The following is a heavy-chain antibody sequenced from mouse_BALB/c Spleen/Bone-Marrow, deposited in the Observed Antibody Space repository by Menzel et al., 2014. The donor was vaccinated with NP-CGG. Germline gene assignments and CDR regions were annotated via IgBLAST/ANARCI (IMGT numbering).Heavy chain of an antibody. Sequence: EVNVVESGGGLVKPGGSLKFSCAASGFTFSDYYMYWVRQTPEKRLEWVATISDGGSYTYYPDSVKGRFTISRDNAKNNLYLQMSSLKSEDTAMYYCANYYGSTWFAYWGQGTLVTVSA. CDR2: ISDGGSYT. V-gene: IGHV5-4*02. J-gene: IGHJ3*01. CDR3: ANYYGSTWFAY. D-gene: IGHD1-1*01. CDR1: GFTFSDYY.